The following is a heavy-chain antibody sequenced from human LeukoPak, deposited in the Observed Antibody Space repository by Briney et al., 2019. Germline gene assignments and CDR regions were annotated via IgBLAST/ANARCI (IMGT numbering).Heavy chain of an antibody. J-gene: IGHJ4*02. CDR1: VYTFTDYY. CDR3: TRGGIDY. D-gene: IGHD1-1*01. V-gene: IGHV1-2*02. Sequence: ASVTVSCKASVYTFTDYYMHWVRQAPGQGREWMGGINPNSGDTHYVQKFQGGLTMTRDTSISTAYMELSSLRSDDTAMYYCTRGGIDYWGQGTLVTVSS. CDR2: INPNSGDT.